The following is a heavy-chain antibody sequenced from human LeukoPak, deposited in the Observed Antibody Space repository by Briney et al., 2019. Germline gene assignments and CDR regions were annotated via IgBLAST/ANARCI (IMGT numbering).Heavy chain of an antibody. Sequence: PSETLSLTCTVSGGSISSYYWSWIRQPPGKGLEWIGYIYYSGSTNYNPSLKSRVTISVDTSKNQFSLKLISVTAADTAVDYCARVSVDTAMMYFDYWGQGTLVTVSS. CDR1: GGSISSYY. CDR3: ARVSVDTAMMYFDY. J-gene: IGHJ4*02. D-gene: IGHD5-18*01. V-gene: IGHV4-59*08. CDR2: IYYSGST.